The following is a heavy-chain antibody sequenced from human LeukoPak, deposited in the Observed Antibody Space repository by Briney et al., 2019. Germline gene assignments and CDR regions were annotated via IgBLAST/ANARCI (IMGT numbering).Heavy chain of an antibody. Sequence: GRSLRLSCAASGFTFDDYAMHWVRQAPGKGLEWVSGISWNSGSIGYADSVKGRFTISRDNAKNSLYLQMNSLRAEDTALYYCAKDDTGLGELSSIDYWDQGTLVTVSS. D-gene: IGHD3-16*02. CDR2: ISWNSGSI. J-gene: IGHJ4*02. CDR3: AKDDTGLGELSSIDY. V-gene: IGHV3-9*01. CDR1: GFTFDDYA.